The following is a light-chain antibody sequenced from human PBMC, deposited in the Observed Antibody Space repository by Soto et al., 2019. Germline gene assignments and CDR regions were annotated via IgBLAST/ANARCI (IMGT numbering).Light chain of an antibody. CDR1: QSISSY. CDR3: QQSYSALWT. Sequence: DIQMTQSPSSLSASVGDRVTITCRASQSISSYLNWYQQKPGKAPKLLIYAESDLQSGVPSRFSGSGSGTDFTVTISNLQPEDFATYYCQQSYSALWTFGQGTKVEIK. J-gene: IGKJ1*01. CDR2: AES. V-gene: IGKV1-39*01.